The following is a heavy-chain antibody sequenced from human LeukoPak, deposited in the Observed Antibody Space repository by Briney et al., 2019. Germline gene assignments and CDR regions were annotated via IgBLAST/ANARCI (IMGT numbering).Heavy chain of an antibody. CDR2: MNPNSGNT. D-gene: IGHD6-19*01. V-gene: IGHV1-8*02. Sequence: ASVKVSCKASGYTFTSYDFNWVRQATGQGLEWMGWMNPNSGNTGYAQKFQGRVTMTSNTSISTAYMELSSLRSEDTAVYYCASMHRQWRLGQFSSDAFDIWGQGTKVTVSS. CDR1: GYTFTSYD. CDR3: ASMHRQWRLGQFSSDAFDI. J-gene: IGHJ3*02.